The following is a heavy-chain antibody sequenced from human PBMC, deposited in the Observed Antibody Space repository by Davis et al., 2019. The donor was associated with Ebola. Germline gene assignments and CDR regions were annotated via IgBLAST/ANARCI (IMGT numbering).Heavy chain of an antibody. D-gene: IGHD6-6*01. J-gene: IGHJ6*03. V-gene: IGHV1-69*13. CDR3: ATRDSSSSWYYYYMDV. CDR1: GDTFSSYS. Sequence: AASVKVSCKASGDTFSSYSISWMRQAPGQGLEWMGGIIPLFGAANYAQKFQGRVTISADESTSTAFMELTGLRSEDTAMYYCATRDSSSSWYYYYMDVWGKGTTVTVSS. CDR2: IIPLFGAA.